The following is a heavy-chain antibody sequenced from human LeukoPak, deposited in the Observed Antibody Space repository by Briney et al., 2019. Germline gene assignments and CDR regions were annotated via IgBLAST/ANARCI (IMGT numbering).Heavy chain of an antibody. CDR2: ITWDGGTT. CDR3: AKGPPHSSSWYYFDY. D-gene: IGHD6-13*01. Sequence: GGSLRLSCAASGFTFDDYTMHWVRQAPGKGLEWVSLITWDGGTTYYADSVKGRFTISRDNSKNSLYLQMDSLRTEDNALYYCAKGPPHSSSWYYFDYWGQGTLVTVSS. V-gene: IGHV3-43*01. J-gene: IGHJ4*02. CDR1: GFTFDDYT.